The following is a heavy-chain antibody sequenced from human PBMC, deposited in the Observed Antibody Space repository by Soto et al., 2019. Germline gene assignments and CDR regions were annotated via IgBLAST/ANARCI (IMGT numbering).Heavy chain of an antibody. Sequence: QVQLVQSGAEVKKPGASVKVSCKASGYTFTSYGISWVRQAPGQGLEWMGWISAYNGNTNYAQKLQGRVTMTTDTSTSTAYMELRSLRSDATAVYYCARAPLVTMIVACVDYWGQGTLVTVSS. CDR1: GYTFTSYG. J-gene: IGHJ4*02. CDR3: ARAPLVTMIVACVDY. D-gene: IGHD3-22*01. V-gene: IGHV1-18*01. CDR2: ISAYNGNT.